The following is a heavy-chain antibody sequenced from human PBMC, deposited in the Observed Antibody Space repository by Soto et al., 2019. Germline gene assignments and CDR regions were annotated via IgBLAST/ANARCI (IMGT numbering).Heavy chain of an antibody. V-gene: IGHV1-18*01. D-gene: IGHD2-2*01. CDR2: ISLYSDGT. Sequence: QVQLVQSGGEVKRPGDSVKVCCKTSGYTFSNYGITWVRQAPGQPLEWLGWISLYSDGTNYAQKFQGRVSMTTDTSTTTAYMELRSLRSDDTAVYYCARVVPGAEAWFGPWGQGTLVNVSS. J-gene: IGHJ5*02. CDR1: GYTFSNYG. CDR3: ARVVPGAEAWFGP.